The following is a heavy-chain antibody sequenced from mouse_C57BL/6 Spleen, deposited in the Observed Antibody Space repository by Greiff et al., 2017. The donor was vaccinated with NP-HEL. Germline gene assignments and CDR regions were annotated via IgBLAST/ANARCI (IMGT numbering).Heavy chain of an antibody. V-gene: IGHV5-12*01. CDR2: ISNGGGST. CDR1: GFTFSDYY. CDR3: ARQRYYAMDY. J-gene: IGHJ4*01. Sequence: EVKVVESGGGLVQPGGSLKLSCAASGFTFSDYYMYWVRQTPEKRLEWVAYISNGGGSTYYPDTVKGLFTISRDNAKNTLYLQMSRLKSEDTAMYYCARQRYYAMDYWGQGTSVTVSS.